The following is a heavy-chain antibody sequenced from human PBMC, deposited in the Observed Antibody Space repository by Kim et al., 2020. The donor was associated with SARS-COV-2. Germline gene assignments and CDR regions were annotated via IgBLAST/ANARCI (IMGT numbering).Heavy chain of an antibody. V-gene: IGHV3-30*04. J-gene: IGHJ5*02. CDR3: ARAKQLGDLEQAWFDP. CDR2: ISYDGSNK. Sequence: GGSLRLSCAASGFTFSSYAMHWVRQAPGKGLEWVAVISYDGSNKYYADSVKGRFTISRDNSKNTLYLQMNSLRAEDTAVYYCARAKQLGDLEQAWFDPWG. CDR1: GFTFSSYA. D-gene: IGHD6-13*01.